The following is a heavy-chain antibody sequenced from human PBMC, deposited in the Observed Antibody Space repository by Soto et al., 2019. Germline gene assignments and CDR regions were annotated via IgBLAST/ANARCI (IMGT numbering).Heavy chain of an antibody. Sequence: PWGSLSLSCAAAGFTFVDYAMHWVLQASGKGLEWVSGISWNSGSIGYADSVKGRFTISRDNAKNSLYLQMNSLRAEDTALYYCAKDGYSGSYQLYYFDYWGQGTLVTVSS. V-gene: IGHV3-9*01. CDR3: AKDGYSGSYQLYYFDY. CDR2: ISWNSGSI. CDR1: GFTFVDYA. J-gene: IGHJ4*02. D-gene: IGHD1-26*01.